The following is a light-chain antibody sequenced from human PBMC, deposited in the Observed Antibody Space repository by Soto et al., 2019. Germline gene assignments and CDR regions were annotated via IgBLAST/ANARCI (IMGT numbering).Light chain of an antibody. CDR1: KLVDKH. CDR3: QAWDSNTVV. CDR2: EDV. V-gene: IGLV3-1*01. J-gene: IGLJ3*02. Sequence: SSELTQPPSVSVSPGQTASITCSGDKLVDKHACWYQQRPGQSPVLVIYEDVRRPSGIPERFSGSNSGNTATLTISGTQAMDEADYYCQAWDSNTVVFGGGTKLTVL.